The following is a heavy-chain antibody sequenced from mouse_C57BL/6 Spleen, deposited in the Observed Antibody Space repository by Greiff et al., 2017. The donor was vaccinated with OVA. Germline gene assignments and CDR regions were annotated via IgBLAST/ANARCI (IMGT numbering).Heavy chain of an antibody. D-gene: IGHD2-4*01. V-gene: IGHV2-5*01. CDR3: AKNGYDYDEYFDV. CDR1: GFSLTSYG. J-gene: IGHJ1*03. CDR2: IWRGGST. Sequence: VQLVESGPGLVQPSQSLSITCTVSGFSLTSYGVHWVRQSPGKGLEWLGVIWRGGSTDYNAAFMSRLSITKDNSKSQVCFKMNSLQADDTAIYYCAKNGYDYDEYFDVWGTGTTVTVSS.